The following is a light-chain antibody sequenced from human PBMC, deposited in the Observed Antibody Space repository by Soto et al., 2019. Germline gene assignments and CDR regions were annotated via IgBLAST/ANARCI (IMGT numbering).Light chain of an antibody. J-gene: IGKJ1*01. V-gene: IGKV3-20*01. Sequence: EILMTQSPATLSVSPGERVTLSCRTSQSVSSYLAWYQQKPGQAPRLLIYGASSRATGIPDRFSGSGSGTDFTLTISRLEPEDFAVYYCQQYGSPPRTFGQGTKVDI. CDR1: QSVSSY. CDR2: GAS. CDR3: QQYGSPPRT.